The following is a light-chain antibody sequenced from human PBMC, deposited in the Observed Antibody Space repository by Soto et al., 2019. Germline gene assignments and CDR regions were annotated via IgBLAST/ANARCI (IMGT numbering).Light chain of an antibody. CDR3: LLYYGGAQGV. V-gene: IGLV7-43*01. CDR1: TGAVTSGYY. Sequence: QTVVTQEPSLTVSPGGTVTLTCASSTGAVTSGYYPNWFQQKPGQAPRALIYSTSNKHPWTPARFSGSLLGGKAALTLSGVQPEDEAEYYCLLYYGGAQGVFGEGTKVTVL. CDR2: STS. J-gene: IGLJ3*02.